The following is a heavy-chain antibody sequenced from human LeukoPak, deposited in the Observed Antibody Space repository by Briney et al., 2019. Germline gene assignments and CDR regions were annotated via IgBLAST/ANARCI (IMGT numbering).Heavy chain of an antibody. CDR2: IILIFGTA. V-gene: IGHV1-69*06. CDR1: GGTFSSYA. CDR3: ASPGIQLWLDY. J-gene: IGHJ4*02. Sequence: ASVKVSCKASGGTFSSYAISWVRQAPGQGLEWMGGIILIFGTANYAQKFQGRVTITADKSTSTAYMELSSLRSEDTAVYYCASPGIQLWLDYWGQGTLVTVSS. D-gene: IGHD5-18*01.